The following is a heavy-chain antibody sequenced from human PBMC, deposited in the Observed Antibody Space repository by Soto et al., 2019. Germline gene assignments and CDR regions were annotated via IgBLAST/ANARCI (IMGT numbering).Heavy chain of an antibody. Sequence: ASVKVSCKASGYTFTGYYMHWVRQAPGQGLEWMGWINPNSGGTNYAQKFQGWVTMTRDTSISTAYMELSRLRSDDTAVYYCARSFDCSGGSCYSAFNYFDYWGQGTLVTVSS. CDR3: ARSFDCSGGSCYSAFNYFDY. D-gene: IGHD2-15*01. J-gene: IGHJ4*02. V-gene: IGHV1-2*04. CDR2: INPNSGGT. CDR1: GYTFTGYY.